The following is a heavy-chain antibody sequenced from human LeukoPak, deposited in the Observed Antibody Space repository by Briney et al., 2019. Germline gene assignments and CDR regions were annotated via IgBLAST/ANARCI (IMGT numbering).Heavy chain of an antibody. CDR3: ARTHCDFLRDYYYSYGMEV. V-gene: IGHV1-2*02. Sequence: GTSVTVSCKASGYTFTVYYMHWVRQAPGPGLGWMGWINPNSGGTNYAQKFQGRVTMTRDKSISTAYMELSKLRSDDTTVHYCARTHCDFLRDYYYSYGMEVWGQGTTVTVSS. CDR2: INPNSGGT. J-gene: IGHJ6*02. D-gene: IGHD3-3*01. CDR1: GYTFTVYY.